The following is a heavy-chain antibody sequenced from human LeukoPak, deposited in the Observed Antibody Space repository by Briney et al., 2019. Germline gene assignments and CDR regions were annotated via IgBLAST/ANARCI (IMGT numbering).Heavy chain of an antibody. J-gene: IGHJ4*02. CDR3: ARDGSNFDPFDY. Sequence: GGTLRLSCAASGVTFSSHEMNWVRQAPGKGPEWVSYISGSGSSIDYTESVEGRFTISRDNARNSLYLQMNSLRAEDTAVYYCARDGSNFDPFDYWGQGTLVTVSS. CDR2: ISGSGSSI. D-gene: IGHD4-11*01. CDR1: GVTFSSHE. V-gene: IGHV3-48*03.